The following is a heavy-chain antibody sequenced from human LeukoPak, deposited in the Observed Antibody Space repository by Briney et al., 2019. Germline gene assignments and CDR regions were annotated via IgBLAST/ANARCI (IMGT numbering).Heavy chain of an antibody. D-gene: IGHD5-12*01. CDR3: AINGGGDSGYGNFDY. Sequence: PGRSLRLSCAVSGFTFYDYAMHWVRQVPGKGLEWVSGINWNSDSIVYADSVKGRFTTSRDNAKNSLYLQMNSVRAEDTAFYYCAINGGGDSGYGNFDYWGQGTLVTVSS. J-gene: IGHJ4*02. V-gene: IGHV3-9*01. CDR2: INWNSDSI. CDR1: GFTFYDYA.